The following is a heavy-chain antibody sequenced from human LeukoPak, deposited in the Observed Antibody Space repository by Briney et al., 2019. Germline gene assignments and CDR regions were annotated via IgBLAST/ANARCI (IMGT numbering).Heavy chain of an antibody. CDR3: ARDCGGDCYLDY. D-gene: IGHD2-21*02. V-gene: IGHV3-21*06. CDR1: GFTFSNYN. Sequence: GGSLRLSCAASGFTFSNYNMNWVRQAPGKGLEWVSSITSTSSYMYYADSVKGRFTISRDNAKNSLYLQMNSLRAEDTAVYYCARDCGGDCYLDYWGQETLVTVSS. J-gene: IGHJ4*02. CDR2: ITSTSSYM.